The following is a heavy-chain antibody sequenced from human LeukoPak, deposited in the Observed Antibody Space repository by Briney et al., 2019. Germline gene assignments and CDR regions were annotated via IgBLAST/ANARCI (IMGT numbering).Heavy chain of an antibody. CDR1: GFTFSSYD. CDR3: ARVLYDSSGYSH. CDR2: IGTAGDT. V-gene: IGHV3-13*01. D-gene: IGHD3-22*01. Sequence: GGSLRLSCAASGFTFSSYDMHWVRQATGKGLEWVSAIGTAGDTYYPGSVKGRFTISRDNSKNTLYLQMNSLRAEDTAVYYCARVLYDSSGYSHWGQGTLVTVSS. J-gene: IGHJ4*02.